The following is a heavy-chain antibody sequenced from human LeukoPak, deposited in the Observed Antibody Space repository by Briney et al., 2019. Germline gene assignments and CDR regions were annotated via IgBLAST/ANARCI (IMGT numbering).Heavy chain of an antibody. J-gene: IGHJ4*02. CDR1: GESVSSINGA. V-gene: IGHV6-1*01. D-gene: IGHD6-19*01. CDR2: TYYRSKWYN. CDR3: ARDEGRSGWYTFDY. Sequence: SQTLSLTCAISGESVSSINGAWNWIRQSPSRGLEWLGRTYYRSKWYNEYAESMKGRITINPDPSKNQFSLQLNSVIPEDTAVYYCARDEGRSGWYTFDYWGQGTLVTVSS.